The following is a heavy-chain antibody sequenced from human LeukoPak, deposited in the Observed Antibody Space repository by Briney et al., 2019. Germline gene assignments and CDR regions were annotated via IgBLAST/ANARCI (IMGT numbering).Heavy chain of an antibody. V-gene: IGHV3-23*01. CDR3: AKGTIAAAGTLDY. J-gene: IGHJ4*02. D-gene: IGHD6-13*01. CDR1: GFTFSIYA. CDR2: ISGSGGST. Sequence: GGSLRLSCAASGFTFSIYAVSWVRQAPGKGLEWVSAISGSGGSTYYADSVKGRFTISRDNSKNTLYLQMNSLRAEDTAVYYCAKGTIAAAGTLDYWGQGTLVTVSS.